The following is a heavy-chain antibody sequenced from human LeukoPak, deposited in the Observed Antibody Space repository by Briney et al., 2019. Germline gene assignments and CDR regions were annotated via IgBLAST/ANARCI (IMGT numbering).Heavy chain of an antibody. V-gene: IGHV4-4*02. CDR2: IYHSGST. Sequence: SETLSLTCAVSGGSISSSNWWSGVRPPPGEGLEWIGEIYHSGSTNYKPSLKSRVTISVDKSKNQFSLKLNSVTAADTAVYYCAKKYYYDSSPLDYWGQGTLVTVSS. CDR1: GGSISSSNW. D-gene: IGHD3-22*01. CDR3: AKKYYYDSSPLDY. J-gene: IGHJ4*02.